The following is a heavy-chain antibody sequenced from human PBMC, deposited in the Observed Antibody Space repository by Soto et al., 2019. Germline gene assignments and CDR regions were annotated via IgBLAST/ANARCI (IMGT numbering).Heavy chain of an antibody. CDR2: IIPSFGTA. J-gene: IGHJ6*02. Sequence: QVQLVQSGAEVKKPGSSVKVSCKAAGGTCSSDAISWVRQAPGQGLEWMGWIIPSFGTANYAQKFQSRVKSTADESTSTAYMELSSLRPEDMAVYYCARDPPQSWLQLACPVVDYYYYGMDVWGQGTTVTVSS. D-gene: IGHD5-12*01. V-gene: IGHV1-69*01. CDR1: GGTCSSDA. CDR3: ARDPPQSWLQLACPVVDYYYYGMDV.